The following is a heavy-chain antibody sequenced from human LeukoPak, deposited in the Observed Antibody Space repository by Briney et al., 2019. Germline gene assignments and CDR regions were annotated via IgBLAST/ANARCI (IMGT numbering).Heavy chain of an antibody. V-gene: IGHV1-69*05. D-gene: IGHD5-12*01. Sequence: SVKVSCKASGGTFSSYAISWVRQTPGQGLEWMGRIIPIFGTANYAQKFQGRVTITTDESTSTAYMELSSLRSEDTAVYYCARESYIVATITGFDYWGQGTLVTVSS. CDR3: ARESYIVATITGFDY. CDR1: GGTFSSYA. J-gene: IGHJ4*02. CDR2: IIPIFGTA.